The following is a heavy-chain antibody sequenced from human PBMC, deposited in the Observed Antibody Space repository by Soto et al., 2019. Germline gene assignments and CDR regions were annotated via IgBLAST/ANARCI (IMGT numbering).Heavy chain of an antibody. J-gene: IGHJ6*02. CDR2: IIPILGIA. Sequence: ASVKVSCKASGGTFSSYAISWVRQAPGQGLEWMGRIIPILGIANYAQKFQGRVTITADKSTSTAYMELSSLRSEDTAVYYCARAGVYGSGSPRDYYYYGMDVWGQGTTVTVSS. CDR3: ARAGVYGSGSPRDYYYYGMDV. D-gene: IGHD3-10*01. V-gene: IGHV1-69*04. CDR1: GGTFSSYA.